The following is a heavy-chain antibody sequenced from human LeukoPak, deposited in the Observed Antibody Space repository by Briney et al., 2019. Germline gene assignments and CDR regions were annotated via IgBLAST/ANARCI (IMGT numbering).Heavy chain of an antibody. CDR3: ARDPRGPTGYDHSGRDTFDY. CDR2: ISGRAGAGNT. CDR1: GFTISSYG. J-gene: IGHJ4*02. V-gene: IGHV3-23*01. D-gene: IGHD3-22*01. Sequence: GGSLRLSCAASGFTISSYGMNWVRQAPGKGLEWVSGISGRAGAGNTYYADAVKGRFTISRDNSKNTLYLQMNSLRGDDTAIYYCARDPRGPTGYDHSGRDTFDYWGQGTLVTVSS.